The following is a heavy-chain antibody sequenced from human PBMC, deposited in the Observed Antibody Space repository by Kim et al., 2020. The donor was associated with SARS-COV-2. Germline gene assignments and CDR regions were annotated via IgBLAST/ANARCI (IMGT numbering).Heavy chain of an antibody. CDR3: AISEEPYFDY. CDR2: ST. V-gene: IGHV3-53*04. J-gene: IGHJ4*02. Sequence: STYYADSGKGRFTISRHNSKNTLYLQMNSLRAEDTAVYYCAISEEPYFDYWGQGTLVTVSS. D-gene: IGHD1-26*01.